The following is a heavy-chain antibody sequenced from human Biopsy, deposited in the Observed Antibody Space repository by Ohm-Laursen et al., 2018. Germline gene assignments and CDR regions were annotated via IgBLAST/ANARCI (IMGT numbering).Heavy chain of an antibody. V-gene: IGHV4-39*01. J-gene: IGHJ3*02. CDR3: ARRIPDYGSGSYFDAFDI. CDR2: IYYSGST. D-gene: IGHD3-10*01. CDR1: GGSISSSTYW. Sequence: SDTLSLTCTVSGGSISSSTYWWGWIRQPPEKGLDWIGSIYYSGSTYYNPSLKSRVTLSVDTSKNQFSLKLSSVTAADTAVYYCARRIPDYGSGSYFDAFDIWGRGTMVTVSS.